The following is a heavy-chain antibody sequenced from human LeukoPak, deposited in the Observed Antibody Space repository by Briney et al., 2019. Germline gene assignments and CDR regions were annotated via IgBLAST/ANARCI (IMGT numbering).Heavy chain of an antibody. D-gene: IGHD3-16*01. Sequence: PGRSLRLSCAASGFTFSSYGMHWVRQAPGKGLEWVAVISYDGSNKYYADSVKGRFTISRDNARNSLYLQLNSLRAEDMAVYYCARVLRGGFYGMDVWGQGTPVTVSS. CDR1: GFTFSSYG. CDR2: ISYDGSNK. CDR3: ARVLRGGFYGMDV. V-gene: IGHV3-30*03. J-gene: IGHJ6*02.